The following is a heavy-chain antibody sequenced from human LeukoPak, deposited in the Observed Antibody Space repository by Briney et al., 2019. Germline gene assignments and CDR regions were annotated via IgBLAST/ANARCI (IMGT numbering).Heavy chain of an antibody. Sequence: GASVKVSCKASGYTFVSYGIRWVRQAPGQGLEWMGWISVYNGNPNYAQKLQGRVTMTTDTSTSTAYMELRSLRSDDTAVYYCARDSYSSSWYESYYYYMDVWGKGTTVTVSS. V-gene: IGHV1-18*01. CDR3: ARDSYSSSWYESYYYYMDV. CDR1: GYTFVSYG. J-gene: IGHJ6*03. D-gene: IGHD6-13*01. CDR2: ISVYNGNP.